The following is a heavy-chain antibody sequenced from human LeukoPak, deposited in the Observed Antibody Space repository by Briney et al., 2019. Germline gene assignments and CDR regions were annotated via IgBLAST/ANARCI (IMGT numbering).Heavy chain of an antibody. CDR3: AKNGGSQCYSHLDS. CDR1: GFTFSSYA. D-gene: IGHD2-15*01. CDR2: TRGNGGST. J-gene: IGHJ4*02. V-gene: IGHV3-23*01. Sequence: GGSLRLSCAASGFTFSSYAMSWVRQAPGQGLDLVSGTRGNGGSTYYAGSVKGRFTISRDNSKNTLYLQMNSLRVEDTAVYYCAKNGGSQCYSHLDSWGQGTLVTVSS.